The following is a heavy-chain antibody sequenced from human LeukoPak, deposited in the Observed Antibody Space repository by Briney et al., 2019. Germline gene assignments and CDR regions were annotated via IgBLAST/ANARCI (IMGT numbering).Heavy chain of an antibody. CDR1: GFTFDDYA. J-gene: IGHJ6*02. CDR3: ASGYYYYYGMDV. CDR2: ISWNSGSI. Sequence: QSGRSLRLSCAASGFTFDDYAMHWVRQAPGKGLEWVSGISWNSGSIGYADSVKGRFTISRDNAKNSLYLQMNSLGAEDTALYYCASGYYYYYGMDVWGQGTTVTVSS. V-gene: IGHV3-9*01.